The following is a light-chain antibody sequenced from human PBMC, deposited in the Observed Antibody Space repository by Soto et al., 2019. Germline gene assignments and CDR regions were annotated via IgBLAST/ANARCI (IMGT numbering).Light chain of an antibody. J-gene: IGKJ2*01. V-gene: IGKV3-11*01. Sequence: EIVLTQSPATLSLSPGERATLSCRASQSVSSYLAWYQQKPGQAPRLLIYDASNRATGIPARFSGSGSGTDFTLTISSLEPEDFAFYYCQQRNTWPLAAFGQGTKLEIK. CDR2: DAS. CDR1: QSVSSY. CDR3: QQRNTWPLAA.